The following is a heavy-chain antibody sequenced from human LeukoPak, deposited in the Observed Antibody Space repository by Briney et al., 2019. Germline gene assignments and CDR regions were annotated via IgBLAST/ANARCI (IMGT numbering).Heavy chain of an antibody. CDR3: ARDTRGRIKSNYYFDS. CDR1: GDSVSSNSAT. Sequence: SQTLSLTCAISGDSVSSNSATWNWIRQSPSRGLEWLGRTYYRSKWYSDYAVSVKSRITISPDTSKNQFSLQLNPVTPEDAAVYYCARDTRGRIKSNYYFDSWGQGTRVTVSS. V-gene: IGHV6-1*01. D-gene: IGHD5-12*01. J-gene: IGHJ4*02. CDR2: TYYRSKWYS.